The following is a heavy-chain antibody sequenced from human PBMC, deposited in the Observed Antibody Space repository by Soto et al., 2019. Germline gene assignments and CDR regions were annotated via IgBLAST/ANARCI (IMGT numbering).Heavy chain of an antibody. CDR1: GSPVNSEY. V-gene: IGHV3-53*01. CDR3: TRDGRGLGRLSLFEY. D-gene: IGHD2-21*02. J-gene: IGHJ4*02. Sequence: GGSLRLSCAASGSPVNSEYMDGVRQTPGKGLEWVASIYSGETTYYADSVRGRFTISSDKSKNTLYFQLSSLRIEDTAVYYCTRDGRGLGRLSLFEYWGQGVLVNVSS. CDR2: IYSGETT.